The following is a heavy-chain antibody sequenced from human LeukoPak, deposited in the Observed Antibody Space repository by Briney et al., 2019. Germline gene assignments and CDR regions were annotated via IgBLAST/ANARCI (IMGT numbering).Heavy chain of an antibody. V-gene: IGHV1-8*01. CDR2: MNPNSGNT. CDR3: ARSSVGARRRIDY. Sequence: ASVKVSCKASGYTFTSYDINWVRQATGQGLEWMGWMNPNSGNTGYAQKFQGRVTMTRSTSINTAYMELNSLTSENTAVYYGARSSVGARRRIDYWGQGSLVTVSS. J-gene: IGHJ4*02. D-gene: IGHD1-26*01. CDR1: GYTFTSYD.